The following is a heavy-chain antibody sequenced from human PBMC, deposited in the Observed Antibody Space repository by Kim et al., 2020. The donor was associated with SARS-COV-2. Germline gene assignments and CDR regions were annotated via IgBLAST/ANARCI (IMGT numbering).Heavy chain of an antibody. CDR2: INHSGGI. J-gene: IGHJ6*02. CDR1: GGSFSGFH. D-gene: IGHD2-2*02. V-gene: IGHV4-34*01. Sequence: SETLSLTCAVYGGSFSGFHWSWIRQSPGKGLEWIGEINHSGGINHNPSLKSRLTISMDTSKNQFSLKLTSVTAADTAFYYCARGRAGAVAAPILGVGPHYDYYIMDVWGHGTTVTV. CDR3: ARGRAGAVAAPILGVGPHYDYYIMDV.